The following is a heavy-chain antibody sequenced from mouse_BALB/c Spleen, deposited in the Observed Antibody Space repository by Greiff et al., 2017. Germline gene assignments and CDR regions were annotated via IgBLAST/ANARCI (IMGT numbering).Heavy chain of an antibody. CDR1: GYTFTDYA. CDR3: ARNDGYYDAMDY. V-gene: IGHV1S137*01. CDR2: ISTYYGDA. Sequence: QVQLKQSGAELVRPGVSVKISCKGSGYTFTDYAMHWVKQSHAKSLEWIGVISTYYGDASYNQKFKGKATLNVDKSSNTAYMQLSSLTSEDSAVYYCARNDGYYDAMDYWGQGTSVTVSS. J-gene: IGHJ4*01. D-gene: IGHD2-3*01.